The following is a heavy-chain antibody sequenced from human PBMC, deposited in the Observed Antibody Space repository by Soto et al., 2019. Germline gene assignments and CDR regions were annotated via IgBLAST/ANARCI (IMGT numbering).Heavy chain of an antibody. CDR1: GFTFSTYP. CDR3: AIDGFGIGWYYMDV. D-gene: IGHD6-19*01. J-gene: IGHJ6*03. CDR2: ISSSGSTI. Sequence: GGSLRLSCAASGFTFSTYPMNWVRQAPGKGLEWVSYISSSGSTIYYADSVQGRFTISRDNAMNSLYLQMNSLRAEDMAVYYCAIDGFGIGWYYMDVWGKGTTVTVSS. V-gene: IGHV3-48*01.